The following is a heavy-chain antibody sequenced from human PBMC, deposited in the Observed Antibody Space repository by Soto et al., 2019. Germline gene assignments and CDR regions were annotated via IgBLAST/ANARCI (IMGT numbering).Heavy chain of an antibody. D-gene: IGHD3-10*01. Sequence: SETLSLTCTVSGGSISSYYWSWIRQPPGKGLEWIGYIYYSGSTNYNPSLKSRVTISVATSKNQFSLKLSSVTAADTAVYYCARASGGYYGSGSDYYYSYGMDLWGQGTTVTVSS. V-gene: IGHV4-59*01. CDR2: IYYSGST. J-gene: IGHJ6*02. CDR1: GGSISSYY. CDR3: ARASGGYYGSGSDYYYSYGMDL.